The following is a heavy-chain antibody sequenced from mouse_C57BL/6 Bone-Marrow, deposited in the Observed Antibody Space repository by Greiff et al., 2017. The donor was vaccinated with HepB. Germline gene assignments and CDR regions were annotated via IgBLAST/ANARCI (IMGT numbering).Heavy chain of an antibody. CDR1: GYSITSGYY. J-gene: IGHJ3*01. CDR3: ARAGYGKTWFAY. D-gene: IGHD2-1*01. V-gene: IGHV3-6*01. Sequence: EVHLVESGPGLVKPSQSLSLTCSVTGYSITSGYYWNWIRQFPGNKLEWMGYISYDGSNNYNPSLKNRISITRDKSKNQFFLKLNSVTTEDTATYYCARAGYGKTWFAYWGQGTLVTVSA. CDR2: ISYDGSN.